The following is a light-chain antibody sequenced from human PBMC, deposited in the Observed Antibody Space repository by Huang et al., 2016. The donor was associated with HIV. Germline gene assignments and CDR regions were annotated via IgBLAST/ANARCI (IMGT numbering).Light chain of an antibody. CDR3: QQYEKWPPWT. J-gene: IGKJ1*01. V-gene: IGKV3-15*01. CDR1: QRVGHK. Sequence: EIVMTKSPVTLSVSPGETATLSCRASQRVGHKLAWYQKNPGQSPRLLMYGTSTRASGIPGRFSGSWSGTEFSLSISTLEPEDSAVYYCQQYEKWPPWTFGQGTKVEVK. CDR2: GTS.